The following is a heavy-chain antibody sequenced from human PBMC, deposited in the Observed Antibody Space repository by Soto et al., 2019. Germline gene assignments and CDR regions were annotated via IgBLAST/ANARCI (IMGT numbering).Heavy chain of an antibody. D-gene: IGHD2-8*01. CDR1: GFTFSSYA. Sequence: EVHLLESGGGLVQPGGSLRLSCAASGFTFSSYAMSWVRQAPGKGLEWVSTISGGGGGATYYGDSVKGRFTISRDTYKNTLSRQMNSLRGDDTAVYYCAKVASNLYYTRYYFDYWGQGTLVTVSS. CDR2: ISGGGGGAT. CDR3: AKVASNLYYTRYYFDY. J-gene: IGHJ4*02. V-gene: IGHV3-23*01.